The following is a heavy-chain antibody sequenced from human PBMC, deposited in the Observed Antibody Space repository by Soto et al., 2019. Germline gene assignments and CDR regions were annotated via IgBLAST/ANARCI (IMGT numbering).Heavy chain of an antibody. J-gene: IGHJ3*02. D-gene: IGHD2-8*01. CDR1: RYRFSISL. Sequence: LKLARASSRYRFSISLITLSLKKKGKGLEWVGRIKSKTDGWTTDYAAPVKGRFTISRDDSKNTLYLQMNSLKTEDTAVYYCTTEGTYCTNGVCYAPGHRWLDAFDIWGQGTMVTVSS. CDR3: TTEGTYCTNGVCYAPGHRWLDAFDI. V-gene: IGHV3-15*01. CDR2: IKSKTDGWTT.